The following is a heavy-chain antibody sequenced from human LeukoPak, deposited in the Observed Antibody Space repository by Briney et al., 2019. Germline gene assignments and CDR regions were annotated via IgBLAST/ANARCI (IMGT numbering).Heavy chain of an antibody. V-gene: IGHV1-2*02. J-gene: IGHJ4*02. CDR3: ARDTVAATGTVDY. CDR1: GYTFTGYC. Sequence: GASVKVSCKASGYTFTGYCIHWVRQAPGQGLEWIGWINPNSGGTSYAQKFQGRVTMTRDTSISTAYMELSRLRSDDTAVYYCARDTVAATGTVDYWGQGTLVTVSS. CDR2: INPNSGGT. D-gene: IGHD6-13*01.